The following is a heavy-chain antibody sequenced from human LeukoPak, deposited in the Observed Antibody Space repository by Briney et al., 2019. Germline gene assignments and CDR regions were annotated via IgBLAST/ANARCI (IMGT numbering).Heavy chain of an antibody. CDR3: ARELESAAGYYFDY. CDR2: IWYDGSSK. V-gene: IGHV3-33*01. CDR1: GFTFSSYG. Sequence: GGSLRLSCAASGFTFSSYGMHWVRQAPGKGLEWVAVIWYDGSSKYYADSVKGRFTISRDNSKNTLYLQMNSLRAEDTAVYYCARELESAAGYYFDYWGQGTLVTVSS. D-gene: IGHD6-13*01. J-gene: IGHJ4*02.